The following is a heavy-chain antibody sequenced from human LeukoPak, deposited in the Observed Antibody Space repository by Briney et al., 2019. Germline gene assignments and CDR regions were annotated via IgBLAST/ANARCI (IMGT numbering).Heavy chain of an antibody. J-gene: IGHJ5*02. Sequence: PGGSLRLSCAASGFTFSSYWMHWVRQAPGKGLAWVSRINSDGSSTSYADSVKGRFTISRDNAKNTLYLQMNSLRAEDTAVYYCARRIVRGRINWFDPWGQGTLVTVSS. CDR1: GFTFSSYW. V-gene: IGHV3-74*01. CDR2: INSDGSST. CDR3: ARRIVRGRINWFDP. D-gene: IGHD2-21*01.